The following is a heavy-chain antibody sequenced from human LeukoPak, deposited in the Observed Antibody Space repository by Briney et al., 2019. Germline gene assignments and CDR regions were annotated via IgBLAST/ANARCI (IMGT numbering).Heavy chain of an antibody. D-gene: IGHD2-8*02. J-gene: IGHJ2*01. CDR2: VDGGGGGT. Sequence: GGSLRLSCAASGFTLSSYAMTWVRQAPGRGLEWVSSVDGGGGGTYYADSVKGRFTISRDNAKNTVYLQMNSLRAEDTAVYYCARDSNTDWYFDLWGRGTLVTVSS. CDR1: GFTLSSYA. CDR3: ARDSNTDWYFDL. V-gene: IGHV3-23*01.